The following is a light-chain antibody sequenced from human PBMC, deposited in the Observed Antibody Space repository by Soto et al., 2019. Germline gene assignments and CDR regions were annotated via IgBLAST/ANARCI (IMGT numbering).Light chain of an antibody. CDR2: DAS. Sequence: DIQMTQSPFSLSASVGDRVTITCRASQDISNYLNWYQQRPGKAPKLLIYDASNLERGVPSRFSGTRSGTHFTFAITSLQPEDVASYYCQQSDSLPITLGQGTRLEI. CDR3: QQSDSLPIT. V-gene: IGKV1-33*01. J-gene: IGKJ5*01. CDR1: QDISNY.